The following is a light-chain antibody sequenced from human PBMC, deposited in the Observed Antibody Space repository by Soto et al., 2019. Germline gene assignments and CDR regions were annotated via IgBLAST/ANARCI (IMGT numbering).Light chain of an antibody. CDR2: WGS. Sequence: DIVVTQSPLSLPVTPGEPASISCRSSQSLLHSNGYTYLDWYLKKPGQPPQLLICWGSSRASGVPDRFSGSGSGTDFTLRISRVEAEDVGIYYCMQALQTPYAFGRGTKLEIK. J-gene: IGKJ2*01. CDR1: QSLLHSNGYTY. CDR3: MQALQTPYA. V-gene: IGKV2-28*01.